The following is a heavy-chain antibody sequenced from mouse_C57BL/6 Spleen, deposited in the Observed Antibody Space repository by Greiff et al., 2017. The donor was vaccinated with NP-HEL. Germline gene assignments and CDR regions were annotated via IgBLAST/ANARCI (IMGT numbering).Heavy chain of an antibody. CDR2: ISYDGSN. CDR1: GYSITSGYY. V-gene: IGHV3-6*01. D-gene: IGHD1-1*01. Sequence: EVQRVESGPGLVKPSQSLSLTCSVTGYSITSGYYWNWIRQFPGNKLEWMGYISYDGSNNYNPSLKNRISITRDTSKNQFFLKLNSVTTEDTATYYCARRGKISFITTVAIFDYWGQGTTLTVSS. CDR3: ARRGKISFITTVAIFDY. J-gene: IGHJ2*01.